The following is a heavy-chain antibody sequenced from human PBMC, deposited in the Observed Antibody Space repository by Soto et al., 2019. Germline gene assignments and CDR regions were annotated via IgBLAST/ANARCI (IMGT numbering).Heavy chain of an antibody. CDR2: ISYDGSNK. D-gene: IGHD3-22*01. CDR3: ATPDHQDAVNNYYYYGMDV. J-gene: IGHJ6*02. CDR1: GFTFSSYA. V-gene: IGHV3-30-3*01. Sequence: GGSLRLSCAASGFTFSSYAMHWVRQAPGKGLEWVAVISYDGSNKYYANSVKGRFTISRDNSKNTLYLQMNSLRAEDTAVYYCATPDHQDAVNNYYYYGMDVWGQGTTVTVSS.